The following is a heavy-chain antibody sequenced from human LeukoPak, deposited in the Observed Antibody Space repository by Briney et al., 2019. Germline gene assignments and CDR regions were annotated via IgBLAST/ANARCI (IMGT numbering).Heavy chain of an antibody. V-gene: IGHV3-7*01. CDR3: ARDMYSNGRGPFDY. D-gene: IGHD6-19*01. Sequence: PGGSLRHSCAASGFTFSNYWMRWVRQAPGKGLEWVANIKQDGSEEYYVDSVKGRFTISRDNAKNSLFLQMNSLRAEDTAVYYCARDMYSNGRGPFDYWGQGTLVTVSS. CDR2: IKQDGSEE. J-gene: IGHJ4*02. CDR1: GFTFSNYW.